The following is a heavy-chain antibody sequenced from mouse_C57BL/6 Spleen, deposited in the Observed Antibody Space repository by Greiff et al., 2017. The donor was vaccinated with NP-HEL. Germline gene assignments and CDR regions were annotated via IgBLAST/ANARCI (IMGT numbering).Heavy chain of an antibody. Sequence: VQLQQSVAELVRPGASVKLSCTASGFTIKNTYMHWVKQRPEQGLEWIGRIDPAHGNTKYAPKFQGKATITADTSSNTAYLQLSSLTSEDTAIYYCASDGYYGDYWGQGTTLTVSS. CDR3: ASDGYYGDY. D-gene: IGHD2-3*01. CDR2: IDPAHGNT. CDR1: GFTIKNTY. J-gene: IGHJ2*01. V-gene: IGHV14-3*01.